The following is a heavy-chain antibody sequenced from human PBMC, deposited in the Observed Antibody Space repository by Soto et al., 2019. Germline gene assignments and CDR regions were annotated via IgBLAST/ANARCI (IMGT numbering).Heavy chain of an antibody. J-gene: IGHJ4*02. CDR2: ISGSGGGT. Sequence: EVQLLESGGGLVQPGESLRLSCAASGFTFSTYAMSWVRQAPGKGLEWVSAISGSGGGTYYADSVKGRFTISRDNSKYTLYLQMNSLRAEDTAVYYCAKDRVHNYFDYWGQGTLVTVSS. V-gene: IGHV3-23*01. CDR1: GFTFSTYA. CDR3: AKDRVHNYFDY.